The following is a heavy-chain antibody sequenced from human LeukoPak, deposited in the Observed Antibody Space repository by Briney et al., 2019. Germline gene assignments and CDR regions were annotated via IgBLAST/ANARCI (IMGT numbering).Heavy chain of an antibody. D-gene: IGHD5-12*01. CDR3: AKLYSGYDYVDY. CDR2: ISGSGGSA. Sequence: GGSLRLSCAASGFTFSSYAMSWVRQAPGKGLEWVSAISGSGGSAYYADSVKGRFTISRDNSKNTLYLQMNSLRAEDTAVYYCAKLYSGYDYVDYWGQGTLVTVSS. J-gene: IGHJ4*02. CDR1: GFTFSSYA. V-gene: IGHV3-23*01.